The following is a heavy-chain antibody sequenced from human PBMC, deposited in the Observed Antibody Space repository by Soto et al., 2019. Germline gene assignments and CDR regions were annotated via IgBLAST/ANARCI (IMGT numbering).Heavy chain of an antibody. V-gene: IGHV1-69*01. Sequence: QVQLVQSGAEVKKPGSSVKVSCKASGGTFSSYAISWVRQAPGQGLEWMGGIIPIFGTANYAQKFQGRVTITADESTSTAYMELSSLRSEDTAVYYCARPLYYDILTGYYLEDFGVRGNNYYYYYGMDVWGQGTTVTVSS. CDR3: ARPLYYDILTGYYLEDFGVRGNNYYYYYGMDV. CDR2: IIPIFGTA. CDR1: GGTFSSYA. J-gene: IGHJ6*02. D-gene: IGHD3-9*01.